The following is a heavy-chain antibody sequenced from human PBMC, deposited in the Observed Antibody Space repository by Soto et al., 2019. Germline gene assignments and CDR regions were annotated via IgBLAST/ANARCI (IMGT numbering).Heavy chain of an antibody. D-gene: IGHD6-13*01. CDR3: ARGSAAGTKSPFDY. CDR1: GGSICGYY. Sequence: SETLSLTCTVSGGSICGYYWSWIRQSPGKGLEWIGYIHYSGSTNYNPSLKSRVTISVDTSKNQLSLKLSSVTAADTAVYYCARGSAAGTKSPFDYWGQGTLVTVSS. J-gene: IGHJ4*02. CDR2: IHYSGST. V-gene: IGHV4-59*01.